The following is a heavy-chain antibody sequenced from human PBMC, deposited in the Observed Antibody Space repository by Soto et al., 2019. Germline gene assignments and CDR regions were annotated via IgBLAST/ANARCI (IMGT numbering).Heavy chain of an antibody. V-gene: IGHV1-3*01. CDR2: INAGNGVT. D-gene: IGHD2-2*01. J-gene: IGHJ4*02. CDR1: GYPFTTYA. CDR3: ARSFCSSTNCYRPFDY. Sequence: ASVKVSCKSSGYPFTTYAMHWVRQAPGQRLEWMGWINAGNGVTKYSQKFQGRVTMTRDTSARTAYMELSSLRSEDTAVYYCARSFCSSTNCYRPFDYWGPGTLVTVSS.